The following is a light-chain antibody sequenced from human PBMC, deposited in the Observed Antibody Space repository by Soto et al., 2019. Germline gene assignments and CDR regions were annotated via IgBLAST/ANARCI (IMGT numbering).Light chain of an antibody. Sequence: EVVLTQSLATMSVYPGERANCYCRAIQSLSSAFLAWYQQKPGQAPRLLIYGVSNRATGIPDRFSGSGSGTDFILTISRLEPEDFALYYCGQFVSSPPRTFGQGTKVAIK. J-gene: IGKJ1*01. CDR3: GQFVSSPPRT. CDR2: GVS. V-gene: IGKV3-20*01. CDR1: QSLSSAF.